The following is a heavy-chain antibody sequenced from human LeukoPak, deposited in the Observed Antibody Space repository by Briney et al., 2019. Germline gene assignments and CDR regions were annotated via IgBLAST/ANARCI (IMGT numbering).Heavy chain of an antibody. D-gene: IGHD3-22*01. J-gene: IGHJ6*02. CDR3: ARDQVYYDSSGYYYPDYYYYGMDV. CDR2: ISYDGSNK. CDR1: GFTFSSYA. V-gene: IGHV3-30*04. Sequence: GRSLRLSCAASGFTFSSYAMHWVRQAPGKGLEWVAVISYDGSNKYYADSVKGRFTISRDNSKNTLYLQMNSLRAEDTAVYYCARDQVYYDSSGYYYPDYYYYGMDVWGQGTTVTVSS.